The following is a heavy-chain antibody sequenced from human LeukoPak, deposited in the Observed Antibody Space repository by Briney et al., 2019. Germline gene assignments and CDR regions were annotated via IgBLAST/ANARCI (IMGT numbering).Heavy chain of an antibody. CDR1: GGSISSSSYY. J-gene: IGHJ4*02. D-gene: IGHD6-19*01. CDR3: ARGSSWSFGN. Sequence: PSETLSLTCTVSGGSISSSSYYWSWIRQPAGKGLEWIGRIYTSGSTNYNPSLKSRVTMSVDTSKNQFSLKLSSVTAADTAVYYCARGSSWSFGNWGQGALVTVSS. CDR2: IYTSGST. V-gene: IGHV4-61*02.